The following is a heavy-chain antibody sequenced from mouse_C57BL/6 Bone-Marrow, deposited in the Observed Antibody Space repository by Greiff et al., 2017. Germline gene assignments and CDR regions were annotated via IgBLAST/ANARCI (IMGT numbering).Heavy chain of an antibody. J-gene: IGHJ1*03. CDR3: ARDYYYGSRWYFDV. CDR1: GYTFTSYD. Sequence: VQLQQSGPELVKPGASVKLSCKASGYTFTSYDINWVKQRPGQGLEWIGWIYPRDGSTKYNEKFKGKATLTVDKSSSTAYMQLSSLTSEDSAVYYCARDYYYGSRWYFDVWGTGTTVTVSS. CDR2: IYPRDGST. D-gene: IGHD1-1*01. V-gene: IGHV1-85*01.